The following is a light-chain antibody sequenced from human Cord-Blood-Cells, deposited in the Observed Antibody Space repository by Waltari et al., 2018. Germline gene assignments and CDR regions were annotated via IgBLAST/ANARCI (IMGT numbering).Light chain of an antibody. CDR2: EGS. J-gene: IGLJ3*02. CDR1: SSDVGSYNL. Sequence: QSALTQPASVSASPGQSITISCTRTSSDVGSYNLVSWYQQHPGKAPKLMIYEGSKRPSGVSNRFSGSKSGNTASLTISGLQAEDEADYYCCSYAGSGWVFGGGTKLTVL. CDR3: CSYAGSGWV. V-gene: IGLV2-23*01.